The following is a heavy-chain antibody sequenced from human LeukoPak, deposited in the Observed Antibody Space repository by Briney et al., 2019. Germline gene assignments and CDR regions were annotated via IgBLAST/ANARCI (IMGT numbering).Heavy chain of an antibody. CDR2: IYYSGST. Sequence: SETLSLTCAVSGVSISPYYWAWIRQPPGKGLEWIGYIYYSGSTNYNPSLKSRVTISVDTSKNQFSLTVTSVTAADTAVYYCARGRDAYKIGNFWGQGALVTVSS. J-gene: IGHJ4*02. CDR1: GVSISPYY. D-gene: IGHD5-24*01. V-gene: IGHV4-59*12. CDR3: ARGRDAYKIGNF.